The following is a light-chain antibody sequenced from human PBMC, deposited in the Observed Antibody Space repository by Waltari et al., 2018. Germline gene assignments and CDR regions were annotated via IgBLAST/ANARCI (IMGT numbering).Light chain of an antibody. CDR1: SSDVGGYNY. CDR2: EVS. Sequence: QSALTQPASVSGSPGQSITISCTGTSSDVGGYNYVSWYQQHPGKAPKLMIYEVSNRPSGVSNRFSGSKSGNTASLTISGLQAEDEADYYCSSYTGSSTIFGTGTKVT. CDR3: SSYTGSSTI. V-gene: IGLV2-14*01. J-gene: IGLJ1*01.